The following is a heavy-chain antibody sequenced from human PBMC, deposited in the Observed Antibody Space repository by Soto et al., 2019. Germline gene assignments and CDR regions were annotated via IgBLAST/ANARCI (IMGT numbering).Heavy chain of an antibody. J-gene: IGHJ6*03. CDR3: VKDMGYCSGGSCYWGAYFYYYMDV. V-gene: IGHV3-30*18. Sequence: PGGSLRVSCGAAGFSFNDYGRHWVRQETGKGLEWVAVILFDGSDNWYADSVKGRFTISRDNSKNTLYLHMNSLTAEDTAVYYCVKDMGYCSGGSCYWGAYFYYYMDVWGKGTTVTVSS. D-gene: IGHD2-15*01. CDR1: GFSFNDYG. CDR2: ILFDGSDN.